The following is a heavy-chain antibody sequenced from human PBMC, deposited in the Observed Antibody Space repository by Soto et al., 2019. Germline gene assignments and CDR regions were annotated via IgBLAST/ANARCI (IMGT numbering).Heavy chain of an antibody. CDR1: GGPISSSSYY. CDR3: VSHRNNIVVSGSYVDY. V-gene: IGHV4-39*01. D-gene: IGHD6-19*01. CDR2: ISYSGNT. J-gene: IGHJ4*02. Sequence: PSETLSLTCTVSGGPISSSSYYWGWIRQPPGKGPEWIGSISYSGNTYYNQSLRSRVTMSVDTSKNQFSLKVSSVTAADPAVYFCVSHRNNIVVSGSYVDYWSQGTLVT.